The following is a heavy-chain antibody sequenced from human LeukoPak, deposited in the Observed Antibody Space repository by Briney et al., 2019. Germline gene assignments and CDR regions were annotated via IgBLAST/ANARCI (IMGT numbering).Heavy chain of an antibody. CDR3: AKGQELDDGVFDS. D-gene: IGHD1-1*01. CDR2: IRGNGDRT. J-gene: IGHJ4*02. V-gene: IGHV3-23*01. Sequence: PGGSLRLSCAASGFTFSSNAMTWVRQAPGKGLEWVSTIRGNGDRTHYADSVTGRFTISRDNSKNTLYLQMNSLRGEDSAIYYCAKGQELDDGVFDSWDQGTLVTVSS. CDR1: GFTFSSNA.